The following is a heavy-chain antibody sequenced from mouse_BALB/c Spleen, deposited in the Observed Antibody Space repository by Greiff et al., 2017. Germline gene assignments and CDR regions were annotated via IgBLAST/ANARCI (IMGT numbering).Heavy chain of an antibody. CDR3: TRNAY. V-gene: IGHV1S81*02. CDR2: INPSNGGT. CDR1: GYTFTSYY. Sequence: QVQLQQSGAELVKPGASVKLSCKASGYTFTSYYMYWVKQRPGQGLEWIGEINPSNGGTNFNEKFKSKATLTVDKSSSTAYTQLSSLTSEDSAVYYCTRNAYWGQGTLVTVSA. J-gene: IGHJ3*01.